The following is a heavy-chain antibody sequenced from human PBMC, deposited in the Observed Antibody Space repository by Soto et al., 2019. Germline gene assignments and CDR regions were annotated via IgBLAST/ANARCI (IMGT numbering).Heavy chain of an antibody. CDR1: GYTFTSYY. CDR3: AVGGNYCSMDV. Sequence: QVQLVQSGAEVKKPGASVKVSCKASGYTFTSYYMHWVRLAPGQGLEWMGIINPDGGGTSYAQQFQGRVIMTRDTSTSTVYMEMSSLRSEDTAVYYCAVGGNYCSMDVWGQGTTVTVSS. J-gene: IGHJ6*02. V-gene: IGHV1-46*01. CDR2: INPDGGGT.